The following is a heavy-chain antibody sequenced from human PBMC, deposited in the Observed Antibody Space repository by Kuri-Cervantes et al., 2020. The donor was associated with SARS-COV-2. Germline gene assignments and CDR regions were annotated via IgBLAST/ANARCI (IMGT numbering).Heavy chain of an antibody. CDR1: GYTFTSYY. Sequence: ASVKVSCKASGYTFTSYYMHWVRQAPGQGLEWMGIINPSGGSTSYAQKFQGRVTMTRDTSTSTVYMELSSLRSEDTAVYYCARGGWGYCSSTSCPTDYYYYYMDVWGKGTTVTVSS. D-gene: IGHD2-2*01. CDR2: INPSGGST. J-gene: IGHJ6*03. V-gene: IGHV1-46*01. CDR3: ARGGWGYCSSTSCPTDYYYYYMDV.